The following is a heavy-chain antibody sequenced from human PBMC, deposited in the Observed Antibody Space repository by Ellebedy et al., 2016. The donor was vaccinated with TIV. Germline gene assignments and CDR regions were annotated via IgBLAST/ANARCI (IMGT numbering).Heavy chain of an antibody. D-gene: IGHD2-15*01. Sequence: GESLKISCAASGFIFSNAWVNWVRQAPGKGLEWVGRIKTTTGGGATDYAAPVKGRFIISRDDSKNTPYLQMNSLKTEDTAVYYCTTELCSSGCFPGIYWGQGTLVTVSS. CDR1: GFIFSNAW. V-gene: IGHV3-15*07. CDR3: TTELCSSGCFPGIY. J-gene: IGHJ4*02. CDR2: IKTTTGGGAT.